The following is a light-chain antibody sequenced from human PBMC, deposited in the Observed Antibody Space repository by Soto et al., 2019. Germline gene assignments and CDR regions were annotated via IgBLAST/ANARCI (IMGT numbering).Light chain of an antibody. Sequence: QLVLTQPPSASASLGASVTLTCTVSSGHSNYKVDWYQQRPGKGPRFVMRVGTGGIVGSKGDGIPDRFSVLGSGLNRYLTIKNIEEEDESDFYCGADHGSGSNFVYVFGTGTKLNVL. CDR1: SGHSNYK. CDR3: GADHGSGSNFVYV. CDR2: VGTGGIVG. V-gene: IGLV9-49*02. J-gene: IGLJ1*01.